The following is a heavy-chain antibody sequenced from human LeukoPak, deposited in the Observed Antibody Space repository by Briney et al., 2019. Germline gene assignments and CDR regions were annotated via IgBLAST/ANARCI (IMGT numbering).Heavy chain of an antibody. D-gene: IGHD3-10*01. CDR2: IYYSGST. V-gene: IGHV4-59*01. Sequence: SETLSLTCTVSGGSISSYYWSWIRQPPGKGLEWIGYIYYSGSTNYNPSLKSRATISVDTSKNQFSLKLSSVTAADTAVYYCARGPGDYFGSGSLNWFDPWGQGTLVTVSS. CDR1: GGSISSYY. CDR3: ARGPGDYFGSGSLNWFDP. J-gene: IGHJ5*02.